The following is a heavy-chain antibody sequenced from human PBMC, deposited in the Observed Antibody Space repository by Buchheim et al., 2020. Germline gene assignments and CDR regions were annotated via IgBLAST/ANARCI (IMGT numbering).Heavy chain of an antibody. D-gene: IGHD3-16*01. CDR1: GFTFSNYA. CDR3: ANRRVGDRYFEY. J-gene: IGHJ4*02. V-gene: IGHV3-23*01. Sequence: EVQLLESGGGLVQPGGSLRLSCAASGFTFSNYAVSWVRQAPGKGLEWVSTISGSGISTYYADSVKGRFTLSRDHSKNPLYLQMSSLRAEDAAVYYCANRRVGDRYFEYWGQGTL. CDR2: ISGSGIST.